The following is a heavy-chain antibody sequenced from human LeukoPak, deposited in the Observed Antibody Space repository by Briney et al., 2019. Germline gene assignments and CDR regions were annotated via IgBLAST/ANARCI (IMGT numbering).Heavy chain of an antibody. CDR2: INHSGST. D-gene: IGHD6-19*01. CDR3: ARGRSGWYTRTGAFDI. V-gene: IGHV4-34*01. CDR1: GGSFSGYY. Sequence: SETLSLTCAVYGGSFSGYYWSWIRQPPGKGLEWIGEINHSGSTNYNPSLKSRVTISVDTSKNQFSLKLSSVTAADTAVYYCARGRSGWYTRTGAFDIWGQGTMVTVSS. J-gene: IGHJ3*02.